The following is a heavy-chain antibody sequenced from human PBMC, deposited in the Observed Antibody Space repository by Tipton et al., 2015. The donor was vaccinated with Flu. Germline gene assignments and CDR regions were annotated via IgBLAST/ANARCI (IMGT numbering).Heavy chain of an antibody. V-gene: IGHV4-34*01. CDR3: ARGLRAVVRSPLHY. CDR2: INHSGST. D-gene: IGHD4-23*01. CDR1: GGSFSGYY. Sequence: TLSLTCAVYGGSFSGYYWNWIRQPPGKGLEWIGEINHSGSTNYNPSLKSRVTISVDTSKNQFSLKLSSVTAADTAVYYCARGLRAVVRSPLHYWGQGTMVTVSS. J-gene: IGHJ4*02.